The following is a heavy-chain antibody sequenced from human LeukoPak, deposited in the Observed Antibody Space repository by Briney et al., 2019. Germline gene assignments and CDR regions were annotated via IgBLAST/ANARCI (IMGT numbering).Heavy chain of an antibody. J-gene: IGHJ4*02. CDR1: GYTFTSYD. CDR2: MNPNSGNT. V-gene: IGHV1-8*01. Sequence: GASVKVSCKASGYTFTSYDINWVRQATGQGLEWMGWMNPNSGNTGYAQKFQGRVTMTRNTSISTAYMELSSLRSEDMAVYYCARGGMVRGVYYFDYWGQGTLVTVSS. D-gene: IGHD3-10*01. CDR3: ARGGMVRGVYYFDY.